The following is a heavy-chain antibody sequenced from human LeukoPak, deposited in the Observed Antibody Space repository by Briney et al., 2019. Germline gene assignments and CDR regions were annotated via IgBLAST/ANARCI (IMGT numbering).Heavy chain of an antibody. CDR1: GFTFSSYA. J-gene: IGHJ4*02. CDR3: ARVSGYSSGPHGGY. D-gene: IGHD6-19*01. V-gene: IGHV3-30*04. CDR2: ISYDGSNK. Sequence: GRSLRLSCAASGFTFSSYAMHWVRQAPGKGLEWVAVISYDGSNKYYADSVKGRFTISRDNSKNTLYLQMNSLRAEDTAVYYCARVSGYSSGPHGGYWGQGTLVTVSS.